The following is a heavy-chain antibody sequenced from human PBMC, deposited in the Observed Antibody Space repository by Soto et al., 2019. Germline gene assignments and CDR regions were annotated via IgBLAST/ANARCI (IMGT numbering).Heavy chain of an antibody. J-gene: IGHJ4*02. CDR1: GGSISSGGYY. CDR2: IYYSGST. V-gene: IGHV4-31*03. D-gene: IGHD6-13*01. Sequence: SETLSLTCTVSGGSISSGGYYWSWIRQHPGKGLEWIGYIYYSGSTYYNPSLKSRVTISVDTSKNQFSLKLSSVTAADTAVYYCARDFYSSSWYGSLHYFDYWGQGTLVTSPQ. CDR3: ARDFYSSSWYGSLHYFDY.